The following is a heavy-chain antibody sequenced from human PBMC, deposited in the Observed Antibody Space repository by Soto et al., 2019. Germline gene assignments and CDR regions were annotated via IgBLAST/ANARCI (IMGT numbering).Heavy chain of an antibody. D-gene: IGHD6-19*01. V-gene: IGHV4-59*08. CDR2: IYYSGST. Sequence: SETLSLTCTVSGGSISSYYWSWIRQPPGKGLEWIGYIYYSGSTNYNPSLKSRVTISVDTSKNQFSLKLSSVTAADTAVYYCARHLRYSSGCRFGGCYAFDIWVQGTMVTVSS. J-gene: IGHJ3*02. CDR3: ARHLRYSSGCRFGGCYAFDI. CDR1: GGSISSYY.